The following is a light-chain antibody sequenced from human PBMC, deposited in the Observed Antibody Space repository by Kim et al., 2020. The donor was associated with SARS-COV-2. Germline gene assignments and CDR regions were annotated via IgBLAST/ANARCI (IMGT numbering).Light chain of an antibody. CDR1: QSMLGGY. V-gene: IGKV3-20*01. CDR2: GAS. Sequence: SPVEWGALSCRASQSMLGGYLAWYQRRRRQAPRLLIYGASSRATCIPDRFSGSGSGTDFTLTISRLEPEDFAVYYCQHYGNSPYTFGPLTELEIK. CDR3: QHYGNSPYT. J-gene: IGKJ2*01.